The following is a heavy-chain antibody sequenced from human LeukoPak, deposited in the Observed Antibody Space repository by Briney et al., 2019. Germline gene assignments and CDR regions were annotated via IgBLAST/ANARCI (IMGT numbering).Heavy chain of an antibody. D-gene: IGHD3-16*01. CDR2: INPSVGST. J-gene: IGHJ6*04. CDR1: GYSFTNYY. Sequence: ASVKVSCKASGYSFTNYYMHWVRQAPGQGLEWMGIINPSVGSTSYTQKFQGRVTMTRDTSTSTVYLELSRLTSEDTAVYYCARRRGEDGMDVWDKGTTVTVSS. CDR3: ARRRGEDGMDV. V-gene: IGHV1-46*01.